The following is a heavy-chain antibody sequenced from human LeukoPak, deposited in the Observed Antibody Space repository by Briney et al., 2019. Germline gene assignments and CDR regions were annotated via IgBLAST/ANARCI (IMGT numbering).Heavy chain of an antibody. J-gene: IGHJ6*02. Sequence: PSETLSLTCTVSGGSISSGDYYWSWIRQPPGKGLEWIGYIYYSGSTNYNPSLKSRVTISVDTSKNQFSLKLSSVTAADTAVYYCARDRVGSSTYYYYYYGMDVWGQGTTVTVSS. D-gene: IGHD6-13*01. CDR2: IYYSGST. CDR3: ARDRVGSSTYYYYYYGMDV. CDR1: GGSISSGDYY. V-gene: IGHV4-61*08.